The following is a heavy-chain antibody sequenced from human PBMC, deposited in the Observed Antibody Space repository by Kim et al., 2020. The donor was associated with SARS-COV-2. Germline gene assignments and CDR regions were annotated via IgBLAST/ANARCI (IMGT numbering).Heavy chain of an antibody. CDR1: GFTFSSYA. CDR2: VSYDGNNK. CDR3: ARVLTGSLIDY. D-gene: IGHD3-16*01. Sequence: GGSLRLSCAASGFTFSSYAMHWVRQAPGKGLEWVAVVSYDGNNKYYADSVKGRLTISRDNSKNTLYLQMNSLRAEDTAVYYCARVLTGSLIDYWGQGTLVTVSS. J-gene: IGHJ4*02. V-gene: IGHV3-30-3*01.